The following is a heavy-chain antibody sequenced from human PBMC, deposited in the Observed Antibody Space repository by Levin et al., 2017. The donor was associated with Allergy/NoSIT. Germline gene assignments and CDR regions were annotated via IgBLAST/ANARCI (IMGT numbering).Heavy chain of an antibody. Sequence: GGSLRLSCAASGFTFSDYYMSWIRQAPGKGLEWVSYISSSSSYTNYADSVKGRFTISRDNAKNSLYLQMNSLRAEDTAVYYCARGSWPLHYFDYWGQGTLVTVSS. CDR3: ARGSWPLHYFDY. CDR2: ISSSSSYT. J-gene: IGHJ4*02. D-gene: IGHD6-13*01. CDR1: GFTFSDYY. V-gene: IGHV3-11*05.